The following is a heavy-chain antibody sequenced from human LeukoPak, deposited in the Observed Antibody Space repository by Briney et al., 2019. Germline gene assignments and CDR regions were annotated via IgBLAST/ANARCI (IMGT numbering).Heavy chain of an antibody. CDR1: GFTLSSYS. J-gene: IGHJ5*02. Sequence: GGSLRLSCAASGFTLSSYSMNWVRQAPGKGLEWVAVVSSDGSIDYYADSVRGRFTVSRDNSKNTMYLQVNSLRAEDTAVYYCTREGMGTTFSAWFDPWGQGTLVTVSS. CDR2: VSSDGSID. V-gene: IGHV3-30*03. CDR3: TREGMGTTFSAWFDP. D-gene: IGHD1-7*01.